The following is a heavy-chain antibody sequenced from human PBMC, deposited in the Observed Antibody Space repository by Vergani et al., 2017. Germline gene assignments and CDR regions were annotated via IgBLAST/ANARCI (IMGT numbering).Heavy chain of an antibody. CDR1: GYTFTGYY. CDR2: INPNSGGT. J-gene: IGHJ4*02. D-gene: IGHD2-2*01. Sequence: QVQLVQSGAEVKKPGASVKVSCKASGYTFTGYYMHWVRQAPGQGLEWMGWINPNSGGTTYAQKFQGRVTMTRDTSISTAYMELSKLRSDDTAVYYFARTMKLGYCSSTSCYLLGYWGQGTLVTVSS. CDR3: ARTMKLGYCSSTSCYLLGY. V-gene: IGHV1-2*02.